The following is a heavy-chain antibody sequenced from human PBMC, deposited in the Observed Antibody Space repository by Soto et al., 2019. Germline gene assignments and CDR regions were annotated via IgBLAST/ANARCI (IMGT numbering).Heavy chain of an antibody. Sequence: EVQLVESGGGLVKPGGSLRLSCAASGFTFSSYSMNWVRQAPGKGLEWVSSISSSSSYIYYADSVKGRFTISRDNAKNSLYLQMNSLRAEDTAVYYCAREGYYYDSSGYYSFFDYWGQGTLVTVSS. D-gene: IGHD3-22*01. CDR2: ISSSSSYI. CDR3: AREGYYYDSSGYYSFFDY. V-gene: IGHV3-21*01. CDR1: GFTFSSYS. J-gene: IGHJ4*02.